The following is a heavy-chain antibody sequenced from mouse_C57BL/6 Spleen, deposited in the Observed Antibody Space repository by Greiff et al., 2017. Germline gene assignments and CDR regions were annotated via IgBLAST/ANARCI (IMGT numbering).Heavy chain of an antibody. CDR1: GYSFTGYY. CDR2: SNPSTGGT. J-gene: IGHJ4*01. V-gene: IGHV1-42*01. CDR3: ARWGGSSPYYAMDY. D-gene: IGHD1-1*01. Sequence: EVQLQQSGPELVKPGASVKISCKASGYSFTGYYMNWVKQSPEKSLEWIGESNPSTGGTTYNQKFKAKATLTVDKSSSTAYMQLKSLTSEDSAVYYCARWGGSSPYYAMDYWGQGTSLTVSS.